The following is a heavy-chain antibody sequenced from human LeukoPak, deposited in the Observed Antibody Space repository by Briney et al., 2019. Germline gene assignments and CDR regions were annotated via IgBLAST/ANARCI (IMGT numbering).Heavy chain of an antibody. J-gene: IGHJ4*02. Sequence: ASVKVSCKASGYTFTNYGISWVRQAPGQGLEWMGWISAHNGNTNYAQKLQGRVTMTTDTSTTTAYMELRSLRSDDTAVYYCARVEDRDYVWGSYRLADYWVQGTLVTVSS. CDR2: ISAHNGNT. CDR3: ARVEDRDYVWGSYRLADY. CDR1: GYTFTNYG. V-gene: IGHV1-18*04. D-gene: IGHD3-16*02.